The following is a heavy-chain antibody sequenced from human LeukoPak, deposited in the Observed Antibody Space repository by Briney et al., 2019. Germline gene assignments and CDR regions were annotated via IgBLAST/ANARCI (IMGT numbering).Heavy chain of an antibody. Sequence: SETLSLTCTVSGGSISSYYWSWIRQPPGKGLEWIGYIYYSGSTYYNPSLKSRVTISVDTSKNQFSLKLSSVTAADTAVYYCARSVRLVVRGVISYYFDYWGQGTLVTVSS. CDR3: ARSVRLVVRGVISYYFDY. CDR2: IYYSGST. D-gene: IGHD3-10*01. J-gene: IGHJ4*02. V-gene: IGHV4-59*12. CDR1: GGSISSYY.